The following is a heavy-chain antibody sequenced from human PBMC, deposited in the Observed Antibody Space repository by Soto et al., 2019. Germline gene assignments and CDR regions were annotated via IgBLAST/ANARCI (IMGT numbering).Heavy chain of an antibody. J-gene: IGHJ4*02. CDR1: GFTFSSYA. D-gene: IGHD3-16*01. Sequence: GGSLRLSCAASGFTFSSYAMSWVRQAPGKGLEWVTAISGSCGSTYYADSVKGRFTISRDNSKNTLYLNMNGLSAEITAVNYCAKDPLFYPTKVVLTGDYWCQGDLVTISS. CDR2: ISGSCGST. CDR3: AKDPLFYPTKVVLTGDY. V-gene: IGHV3-23*01.